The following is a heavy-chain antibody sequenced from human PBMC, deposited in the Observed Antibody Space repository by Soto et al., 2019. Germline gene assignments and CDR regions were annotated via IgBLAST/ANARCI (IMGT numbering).Heavy chain of an antibody. CDR1: GGSISSYY. V-gene: IGHV4-59*08. D-gene: IGHD2-15*01. Sequence: PSETLSLTSTVSGGSISSYYWSWIRQPPGKGLEWIGYMYYGGRTNYNPSLKSRVTISVDTSKMQVSLKLSSVTAADTAVYFCARGTPSPLIVRSSRGPWFDPWGQGTLVTVSS. CDR3: ARGTPSPLIVRSSRGPWFDP. J-gene: IGHJ5*02. CDR2: MYYGGRT.